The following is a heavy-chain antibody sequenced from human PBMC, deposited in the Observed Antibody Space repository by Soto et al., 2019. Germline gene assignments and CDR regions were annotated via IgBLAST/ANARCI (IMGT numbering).Heavy chain of an antibody. D-gene: IGHD1-1*01. CDR3: AKDLLWHDYISRGTSYGMDV. V-gene: IGHV3-23*01. CDR1: GFTFSSYA. Sequence: GGSLRLSCAASGFTFSSYAMSWVRQAPGKGLEWVSAISGSGGSTYYADSVKGRFTISRDNSKNTLYLQMNSLRAEDTAVYDCAKDLLWHDYISRGTSYGMDVWGQGTTVTVSS. CDR2: ISGSGGST. J-gene: IGHJ6*02.